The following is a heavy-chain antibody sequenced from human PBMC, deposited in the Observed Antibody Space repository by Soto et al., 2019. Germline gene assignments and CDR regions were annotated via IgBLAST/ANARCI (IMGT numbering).Heavy chain of an antibody. CDR1: GFTFSSYG. CDR3: ARERRPILGSYPFYYYYYGMDV. Sequence: GGSLRLSCAASGFTFSSYGMHWVRQAPGKGLEWVAVIWYDGSNKYYADSVKGRFTISRDNSKNTLYLQMNSLRAEDTAVYYCARERRPILGSYPFYYYYYGMDVWGQGTTVTVSS. D-gene: IGHD1-26*01. V-gene: IGHV3-33*01. J-gene: IGHJ6*02. CDR2: IWYDGSNK.